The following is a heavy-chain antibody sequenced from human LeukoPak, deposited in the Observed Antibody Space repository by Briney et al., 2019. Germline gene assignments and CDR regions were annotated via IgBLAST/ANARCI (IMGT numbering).Heavy chain of an antibody. CDR2: ISYDGSNK. V-gene: IGHV3-30-3*01. J-gene: IGHJ4*02. CDR3: ARGEDYYDSSGPLDH. D-gene: IGHD3-22*01. Sequence: GGSLRLSCAASGFTFSSYAMHWVRQAPGKGLEWVAVISYDGSNKYYADSVKGRFTISRDNSKNTLYLQMNSLRAEDTAVYYCARGEDYYDSSGPLDHWGQGTLVTVSS. CDR1: GFTFSSYA.